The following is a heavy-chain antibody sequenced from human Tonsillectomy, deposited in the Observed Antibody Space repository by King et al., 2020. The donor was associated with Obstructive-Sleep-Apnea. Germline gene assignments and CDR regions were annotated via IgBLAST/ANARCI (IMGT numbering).Heavy chain of an antibody. CDR1: GCSFSSYA. CDR2: IIPILGLA. CDR3: ARVRNPSYCGGDCYSAGFGYFDY. J-gene: IGHJ4*02. V-gene: IGHV1-69*04. Sequence: HVQLVQSGAEVKKPGSSVKVSCKASGCSFSSYAISWVRQAPGQGLEWMGGIIPILGLANYAQKFQGRVTVTAHKSTSTAYMELSSLRSEDTAVYYCARVRNPSYCGGDCYSAGFGYFDYWGQGTLVTVSS. D-gene: IGHD2-21*02.